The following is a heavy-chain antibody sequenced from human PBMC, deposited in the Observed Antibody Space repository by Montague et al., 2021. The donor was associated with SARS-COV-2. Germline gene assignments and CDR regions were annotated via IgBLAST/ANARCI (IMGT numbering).Heavy chain of an antibody. D-gene: IGHD3-10*01. V-gene: IGHV4-39*01. CDR3: ARHTSERITMVQAFDI. CDR2: IYYSGNT. CDR1: GGSITSSAYF. J-gene: IGHJ3*02. Sequence: SETLSLTCTVSGGSITSSAYFWSWIRQSPGKGLEWIGTIYYSGNTYSNPSLKSRLTISMDTSKSQVSLKINSVTAADTAVYYCARHTSERITMVQAFDIWGQGTMVTVSS.